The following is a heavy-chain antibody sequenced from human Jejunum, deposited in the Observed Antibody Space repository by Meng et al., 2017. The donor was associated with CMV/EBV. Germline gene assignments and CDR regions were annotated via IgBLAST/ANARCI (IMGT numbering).Heavy chain of an antibody. V-gene: IGHV1-2*02. CDR1: VYPFTVYY. Sequence: VYPFTVYYIHWVPRAPGQGLEWMGCIAPSTGATNYAQKFQVRVTMTRDTSITTSYMELSSLTSDDTAVYFCARVRSRYNWNDDAFWGQGTLVTVSS. J-gene: IGHJ4*02. CDR3: ARVRSRYNWNDDAF. D-gene: IGHD1-20*01. CDR2: IAPSTGAT.